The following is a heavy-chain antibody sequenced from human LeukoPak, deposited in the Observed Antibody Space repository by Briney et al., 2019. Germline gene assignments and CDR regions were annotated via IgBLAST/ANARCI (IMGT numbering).Heavy chain of an antibody. V-gene: IGHV1-2*06. CDR3: ARDYSSTSNWELDY. Sequence: ASVKVSCKASGYTFIHYFIHWVRQAPGQGLEWMGRINSNTGVKEYTQKFQGRVTMTRDTSITTVYMELSSLTSDDSAVYYCARDYSSTSNWELDYWGQGTLVTVSS. D-gene: IGHD7-27*01. CDR1: GYTFIHYF. J-gene: IGHJ4*02. CDR2: INSNTGVK.